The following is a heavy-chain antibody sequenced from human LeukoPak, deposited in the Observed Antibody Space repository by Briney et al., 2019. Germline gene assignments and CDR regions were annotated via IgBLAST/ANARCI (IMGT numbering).Heavy chain of an antibody. V-gene: IGHV3-15*01. J-gene: IGHJ4*02. Sequence: GGSLRLSCAASGFTFTNAWMSWVRQAPGRGLEWVARIKTKTDGGPPDYATPVKGRFVISRDDSKNTLYLQMNSLKNEDTAVYYCSTVGGSQSAPFESWGQGTLVTVSS. CDR2: IKTKTDGGPP. CDR3: STVGGSQSAPFES. D-gene: IGHD1-26*01. CDR1: GFTFTNAW.